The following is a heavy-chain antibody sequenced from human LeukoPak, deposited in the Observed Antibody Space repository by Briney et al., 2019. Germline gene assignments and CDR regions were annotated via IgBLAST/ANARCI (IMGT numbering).Heavy chain of an antibody. J-gene: IGHJ5*02. D-gene: IGHD3-10*01. CDR1: GGSFSGYY. CDR2: INHSGST. Sequence: SETLSLTCAVYGGSFSGYYWSWIRQPPGKGLEWIGEINHSGSTNYNPSLKSRVTISVDTSKNQFSLKLSSVTAADTAVYYCARSYGRITMVALSTRPGTYRGALNNWFDPWGQGTLVTVSS. CDR3: ARSYGRITMVALSTRPGTYRGALNNWFDP. V-gene: IGHV4-34*01.